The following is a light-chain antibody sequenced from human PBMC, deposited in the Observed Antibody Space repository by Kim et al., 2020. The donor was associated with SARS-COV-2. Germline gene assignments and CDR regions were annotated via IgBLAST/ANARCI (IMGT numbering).Light chain of an antibody. CDR2: DVT. CDR3: SSYTSSRAWV. J-gene: IGLJ3*02. CDR1: NSDVGGYNF. V-gene: IGLV2-14*03. Sequence: QSALTQPASVSGSPGQSITISCTGTNSDVGGYNFVSWYQQHPDKAPKLMIYDVTNRPSGVSNRFSGSKSGNTASLTISGLQAEDEADYYCSSYTSSRAWVFGGGTQLTVL.